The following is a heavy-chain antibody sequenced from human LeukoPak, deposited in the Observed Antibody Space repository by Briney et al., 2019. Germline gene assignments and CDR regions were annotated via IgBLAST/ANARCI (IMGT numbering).Heavy chain of an antibody. D-gene: IGHD5-24*01. CDR3: ARLKDGYNYYDY. Sequence: KPSETLSLTCTVSGGSISSYYWSWIRQPPGKGLEWIGYIYYSGSTNYNPSLKSRVTISVDTSKNQFSLKLSSVTAADTAVYYCARLKDGYNYYDYWGQGTLVTVSS. CDR2: IYYSGST. V-gene: IGHV4-59*08. J-gene: IGHJ4*02. CDR1: GGSISSYY.